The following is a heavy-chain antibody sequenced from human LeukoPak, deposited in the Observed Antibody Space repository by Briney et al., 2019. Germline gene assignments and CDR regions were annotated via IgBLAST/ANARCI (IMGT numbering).Heavy chain of an antibody. V-gene: IGHV4-61*02. CDR1: GGSISSGSYY. Sequence: SQTLSLTCTVSGGSISSGSYYWSWIRQPAGKGLEWIGRIYTSGSTNYNPSLKSRVTISVDTSKNQFSLRLNYVTAADTAVYYCARDGYERGDNTDYMDVWGKGTTVIVSS. D-gene: IGHD2-2*03. CDR2: IYTSGST. J-gene: IGHJ6*03. CDR3: ARDGYERGDNTDYMDV.